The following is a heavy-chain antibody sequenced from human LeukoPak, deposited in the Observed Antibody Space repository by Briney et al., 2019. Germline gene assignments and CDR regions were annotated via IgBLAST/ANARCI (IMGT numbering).Heavy chain of an antibody. CDR3: ARDHLGIGDY. J-gene: IGHJ4*02. D-gene: IGHD3-10*01. Sequence: ASVKVSCKASGYTFTSYGISWVRQAPGQGLEWMGWINPNSGGTNYAQKFQGRVTMTRDTSISTAYMELSRLRSDDTAVYYCARDHLGIGDYWGQGTLVTVSS. CDR1: GYTFTSYG. V-gene: IGHV1-2*02. CDR2: INPNSGGT.